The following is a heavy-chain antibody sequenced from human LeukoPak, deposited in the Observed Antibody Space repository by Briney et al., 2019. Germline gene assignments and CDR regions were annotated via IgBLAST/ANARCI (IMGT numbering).Heavy chain of an antibody. V-gene: IGHV3-21*01. D-gene: IGHD3-10*01. CDR1: GFTFSSYS. J-gene: IGHJ4*02. CDR2: ISSSSSYI. Sequence: SGGSLRLSCAASGFTFSSYSMNWVRQAPGKGLEWVSSISSSSSYIYYADSVKGRFTISRDNAKNSLYLQMNSLRAEDTAVYYCARETTMVQGFDYWGQGTLVTVSS. CDR3: ARETTMVQGFDY.